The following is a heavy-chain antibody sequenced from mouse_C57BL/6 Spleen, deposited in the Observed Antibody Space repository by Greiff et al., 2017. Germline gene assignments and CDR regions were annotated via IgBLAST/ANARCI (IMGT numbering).Heavy chain of an antibody. V-gene: IGHV1-80*01. CDR3: ARAKYSNYDAMDY. CDR1: GYAFSSYW. CDR2: IYPGDGDT. J-gene: IGHJ4*01. D-gene: IGHD2-5*01. Sequence: VHLVESGAELVKPGASVKISCKASGYAFSSYWMNWVKQRPGKGLEWIGQIYPGDGDTNYNGKFKGKATLTADKSSSTAYMQLSSLTSEDAAVYFCARAKYSNYDAMDYWGQGTSVTVSS.